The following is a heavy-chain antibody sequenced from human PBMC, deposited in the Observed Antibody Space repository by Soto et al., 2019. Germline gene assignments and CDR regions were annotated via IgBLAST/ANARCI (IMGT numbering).Heavy chain of an antibody. D-gene: IGHD1-26*01. CDR2: ISSSSSYI. V-gene: IGHV3-21*01. CDR3: ARVLDPSYGRGLYFDY. Sequence: EVQLVESGGGLVKPGGSLRLSCAASGFTFSSYSMNWVRQAPGKGLEWVSSISSSSSYIYYADSVKGRFTISRDNAKNSLYLQMNSLRAEATSVYYCARVLDPSYGRGLYFDYWGQGTLVTVSS. J-gene: IGHJ4*02. CDR1: GFTFSSYS.